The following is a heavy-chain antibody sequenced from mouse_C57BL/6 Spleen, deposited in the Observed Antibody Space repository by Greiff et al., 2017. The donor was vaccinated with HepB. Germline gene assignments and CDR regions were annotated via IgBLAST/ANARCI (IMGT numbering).Heavy chain of an antibody. J-gene: IGHJ3*01. Sequence: EVQRVESGGGLVQPKGSLKLSCAASGFSFNTYAMNWVRQAPGKGLEWVARIRSKSNNYATYYADSVKDRFTISRDDSESMLYLQMNNLKTEDTAMYYCVRGGGLYSTFAYWGQGTLVTVSA. CDR3: VRGGGLYSTFAY. CDR2: IRSKSNNYAT. V-gene: IGHV10-1*01. CDR1: GFSFNTYA. D-gene: IGHD2-5*01.